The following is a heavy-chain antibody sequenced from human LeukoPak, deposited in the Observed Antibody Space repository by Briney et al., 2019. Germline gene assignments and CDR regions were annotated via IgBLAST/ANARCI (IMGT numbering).Heavy chain of an antibody. J-gene: IGHJ4*02. D-gene: IGHD3-3*01. V-gene: IGHV3-30*02. CDR3: VKAQYDFWIGYYFDF. CDR1: GFTFSSCG. Sequence: GGSLRLSCATSGFTFSSCGMHCVRQAPGKGLEWVAYIRYDGSNKYYADSVKGRFTISRDNSKNTLHLQMNSLRAEDTAVYYCVKAQYDFWIGYYFDFWGQGTLVTVSS. CDR2: IRYDGSNK.